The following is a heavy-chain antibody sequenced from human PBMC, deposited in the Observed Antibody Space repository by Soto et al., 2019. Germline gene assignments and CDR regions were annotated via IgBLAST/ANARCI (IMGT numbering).Heavy chain of an antibody. Sequence: QVQLVESGGGVVQPGKSLRLSCAASGLPFSSYGMHWVRQAPGKGLEWVAVISSDGSQKDFADSLKGRFSISRDNSKNMLYLELTSPRPEDTAVYYCAKPLYYEFWTGSGGFFGLDVWGQGTTVTVSS. CDR3: AKPLYYEFWTGSGGFFGLDV. CDR2: ISSDGSQK. J-gene: IGHJ6*02. D-gene: IGHD3-3*01. CDR1: GLPFSSYG. V-gene: IGHV3-30*18.